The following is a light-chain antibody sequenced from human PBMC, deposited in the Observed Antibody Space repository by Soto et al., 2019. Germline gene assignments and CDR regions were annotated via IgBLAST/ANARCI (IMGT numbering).Light chain of an antibody. CDR1: ERINTY. J-gene: IGKJ4*01. CDR3: QQANNPPLT. V-gene: IGKV1-12*01. CDR2: AAS. Sequence: DIQMTQSPSSVSASVGDRVTITCRASERINTYLAWYQQQPGKAPKLLIYAASSLQSGVSSRFSGSGSVTEFPLTISNLQPEDFATYDCQQANNPPLTFGGVTNVEIK.